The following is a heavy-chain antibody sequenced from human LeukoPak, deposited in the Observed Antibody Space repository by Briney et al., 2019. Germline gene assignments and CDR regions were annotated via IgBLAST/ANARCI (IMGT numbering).Heavy chain of an antibody. CDR2: IKGDGSVK. D-gene: IGHD6-13*01. CDR3: ASERPSSSWYDF. CDR1: GFPFSSYW. Sequence: QTGGSLRLSCAASGFPFSSYWVTWVRQAPGKGLEWVANIKGDGSVKYYVHSVKGRFTISRDNAKDSLYLQMDSLRAEDTALYYCASERPSSSWYDFWGQGTLVTVSS. V-gene: IGHV3-7*01. J-gene: IGHJ5*01.